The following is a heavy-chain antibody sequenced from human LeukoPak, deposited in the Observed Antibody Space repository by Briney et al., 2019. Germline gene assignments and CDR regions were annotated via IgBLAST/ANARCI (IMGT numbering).Heavy chain of an antibody. D-gene: IGHD2-15*01. Sequence: GGSLRLSCAASGLTFRNYAMSWVREAPGKGLEWVSTISGDGTETFFADSVRGRFTISRDNSKSTVSLQMNGLRVEDMAVYYCAKGGHYSFFDYWGRGTLVIVSS. CDR1: GLTFRNYA. CDR3: AKGGHYSFFDY. V-gene: IGHV3-23*01. CDR2: ISGDGTET. J-gene: IGHJ4*02.